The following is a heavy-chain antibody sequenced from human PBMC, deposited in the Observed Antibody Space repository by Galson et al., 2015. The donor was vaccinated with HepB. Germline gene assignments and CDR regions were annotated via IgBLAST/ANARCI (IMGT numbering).Heavy chain of an antibody. CDR2: IIPIFGTA. CDR1: GGTFSSYA. Sequence: SVKVSCKASGGTFSSYAIGWVRQAPGQGLEWMGGIIPIFGTANYAQKFQGRVTITADESTSTAYMELSSLRSEDTAVYYCARAWYSSSCFDYWGQGTLVTVSS. D-gene: IGHD6-13*01. CDR3: ARAWYSSSCFDY. J-gene: IGHJ4*02. V-gene: IGHV1-69*13.